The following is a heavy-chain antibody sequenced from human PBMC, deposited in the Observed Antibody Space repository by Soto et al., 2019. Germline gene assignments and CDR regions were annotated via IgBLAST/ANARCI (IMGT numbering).Heavy chain of an antibody. CDR2: INHSGST. CDR3: ARGKDDSSGYYYPDFDY. V-gene: IGHV4-34*01. D-gene: IGHD3-22*01. J-gene: IGHJ4*02. Sequence: PSETPSLTCAVYGGAFRGFYWSWIRQPPGEGLEWIGEINHSGSTNYNPSLKSRVTISVDTSKNQFSLKLSSVTAADTAVYYCARGKDDSSGYYYPDFDYWGQGTLVTVSS. CDR1: GGAFRGFY.